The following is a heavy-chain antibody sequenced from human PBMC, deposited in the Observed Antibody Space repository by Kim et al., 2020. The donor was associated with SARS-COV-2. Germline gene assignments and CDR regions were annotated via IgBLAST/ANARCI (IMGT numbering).Heavy chain of an antibody. D-gene: IGHD6-13*01. CDR2: TYYRSKWYN. V-gene: IGHV6-1*01. J-gene: IGHJ6*02. CDR3: ARATAAGTWGYYYYGMDV. Sequence: SQTLSLTCAISGDSVSSNSAAWNWIRQSPSRGLEWLGRTYYRSKWYNDYAVSVKSRITINPDTSKNQFSLQLNSVTPEDTAVYYCARATAAGTWGYYYYGMDVWGQGTTVTVSS. CDR1: GDSVSSNSAA.